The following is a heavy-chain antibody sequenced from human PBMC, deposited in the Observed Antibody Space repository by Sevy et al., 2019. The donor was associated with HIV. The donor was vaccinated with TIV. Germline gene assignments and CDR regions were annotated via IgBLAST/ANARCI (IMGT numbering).Heavy chain of an antibody. V-gene: IGHV4-61*01. J-gene: IGHJ6*03. CDR2: IYKTGST. Sequence: SETLSLSCSVSGGSVSSGTYYWSWIRQPPGKGLEWIGHIYKTGSTNYKLSLQSRVTISVDTSTNQFSLRLRSVTAADTAVCYCAGVPRGQLWYSGSLGGYYYNMDVWGKGTTVTVSS. D-gene: IGHD3-16*01. CDR1: GGSVSSGTYY. CDR3: AGVPRGQLWYSGSLGGYYYNMDV.